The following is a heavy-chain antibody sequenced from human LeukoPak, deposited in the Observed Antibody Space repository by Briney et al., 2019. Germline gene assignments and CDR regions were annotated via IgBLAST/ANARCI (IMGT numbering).Heavy chain of an antibody. Sequence: PSETLSLTWTVSGDSISSSSNYWGWIRQPPGKGRQWIGSIYYSGSTYYNPSLKSRVTISVDTSKNQFSLKLSSVTAADTAVYYCARQKGYSSGWYFDYWGQGTLVTVSS. CDR2: IYYSGST. CDR3: ARQKGYSSGWYFDY. J-gene: IGHJ4*02. CDR1: GDSISSSSNY. D-gene: IGHD6-19*01. V-gene: IGHV4-39*01.